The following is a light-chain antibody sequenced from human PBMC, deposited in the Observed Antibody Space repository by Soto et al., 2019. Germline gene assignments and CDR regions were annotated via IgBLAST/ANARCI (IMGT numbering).Light chain of an antibody. J-gene: IGKJ1*01. CDR3: QQCARSPLT. CDR2: DAS. Sequence: EIVLTQSPGTLSLSPGERATLSCRASQSVSNNYLAWYQQKPGQAPRLLIADASRRATGIPDRFSGSGSGTDFTLTISRLEPEDFAVYYCQQCARSPLTFGPGTKVEMK. CDR1: QSVSNNY. V-gene: IGKV3-20*01.